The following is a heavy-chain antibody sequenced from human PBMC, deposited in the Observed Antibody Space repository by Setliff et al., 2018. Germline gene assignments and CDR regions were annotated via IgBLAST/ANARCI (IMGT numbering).Heavy chain of an antibody. CDR3: VRAGFDAISNGLDY. CDR1: GYIFTGYY. J-gene: IGHJ4*02. D-gene: IGHD3-3*01. Sequence: ASVKVSCKASGYIFTGYYMHWVRQAPGQGLEWMGRISPHTGGTNSAQKFQGRVTMTRDTSVSAVYMELNSLRSDDTAVYYCVRAGFDAISNGLDYWGQGTLVTVSS. CDR2: ISPHTGGT. V-gene: IGHV1-2*06.